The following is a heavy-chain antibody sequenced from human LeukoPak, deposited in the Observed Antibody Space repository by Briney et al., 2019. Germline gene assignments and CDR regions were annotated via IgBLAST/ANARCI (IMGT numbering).Heavy chain of an antibody. CDR2: IYHSGSI. CDR1: GYSISRGYY. Sequence: SETLSLTCAVSGYSISRGYYWGWIRQPPGKGLEWIGSIYHSGSIYYNPSLKSRVTISLDTSKNQFSLKLSSVTAADTAVYYCARGRGVGSGKEMTRKGAFDIWGRGTMVTVSS. V-gene: IGHV4-38-2*01. J-gene: IGHJ3*02. D-gene: IGHD2-15*01. CDR3: ARGRGVGSGKEMTRKGAFDI.